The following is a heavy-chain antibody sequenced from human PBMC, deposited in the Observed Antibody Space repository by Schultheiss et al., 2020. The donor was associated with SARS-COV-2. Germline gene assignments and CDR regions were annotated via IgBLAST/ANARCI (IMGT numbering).Heavy chain of an antibody. CDR1: GFRFNDYG. CDR2: ISYDGNNK. V-gene: IGHV3-33*03. D-gene: IGHD3-22*01. CDR3: AKEKDYYDGSGYSYYFPMDV. Sequence: GGSLRLSCAASGFRFNDYGMHWARQAPGKGLEWVAVISYDGNNKYYADSVKGRFSISRDNSKNTLHLVMNSLTAEDTAVYYCAKEKDYYDGSGYSYYFPMDVWGQGTTVTVSS. J-gene: IGHJ6*02.